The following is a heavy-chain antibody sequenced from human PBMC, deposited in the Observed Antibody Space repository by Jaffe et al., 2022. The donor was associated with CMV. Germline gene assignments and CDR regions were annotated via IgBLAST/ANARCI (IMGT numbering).Heavy chain of an antibody. D-gene: IGHD3-22*01. J-gene: IGHJ6*02. CDR3: ARDGTYYYDSSGLGKDYGMDV. CDR1: GYTFTSYY. CDR2: INPSGGST. Sequence: QVQLVQSGAEVKKPGASVKVSCKASGYTFTSYYMHWVRQAPGQGLEWMGIINPSGGSTSYAQKFQGRVTMTRDTSTSTVYMELSSLRSEDTAVYYCARDGTYYYDSSGLGKDYGMDVWGQGTTVTVSS. V-gene: IGHV1-46*01.